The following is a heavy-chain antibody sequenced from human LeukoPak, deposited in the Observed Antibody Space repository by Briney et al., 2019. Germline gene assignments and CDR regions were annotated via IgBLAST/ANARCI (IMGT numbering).Heavy chain of an antibody. D-gene: IGHD1-26*01. V-gene: IGHV3-7*01. J-gene: IGHJ4*02. CDR2: IKQDGTER. CDR3: ARGPSSGSYFPY. Sequence: PGGSLRLSCTASGFTFSDYWMNWVRQAPGKGLEWVATIKQDGTERYYVDSVKGRFTIPRDSAKNSLYLQMDSLRAEDTAVYYCARGPSSGSYFPYWGQGTLVTVSS. CDR1: GFTFSDYW.